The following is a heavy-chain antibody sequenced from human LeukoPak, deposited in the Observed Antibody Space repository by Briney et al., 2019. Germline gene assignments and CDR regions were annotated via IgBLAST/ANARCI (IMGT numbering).Heavy chain of an antibody. V-gene: IGHV3-21*01. CDR1: GFTFSSYS. J-gene: IGHJ5*02. CDR2: ISSSSSYI. Sequence: PGGSLRLSCAASGFTFSSYSMTWVRQAPGKGLEWVSSISSSSSYIYYADSVKGRFTISRDNAKNSLYLQMNSLRAEDTAVYYCARASGYSSSRPTWGQGTLVTVSS. CDR3: ARASGYSSSRPT. D-gene: IGHD6-13*01.